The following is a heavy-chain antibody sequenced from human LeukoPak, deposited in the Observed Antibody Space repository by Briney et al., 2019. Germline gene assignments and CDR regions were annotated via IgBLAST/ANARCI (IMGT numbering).Heavy chain of an antibody. J-gene: IGHJ4*02. D-gene: IGHD3-3*01. Sequence: KPSETLSLTCTVSGGSISSYYWSWIRQPPGKGLEWIGYIYYSGSTNYNPYLKSRVTISVDTSKNQFSLKLSSVTAADTAVYYCARDLRFFDYWGQGTLVTVSS. CDR1: GGSISSYY. CDR2: IYYSGST. V-gene: IGHV4-59*01. CDR3: ARDLRFFDY.